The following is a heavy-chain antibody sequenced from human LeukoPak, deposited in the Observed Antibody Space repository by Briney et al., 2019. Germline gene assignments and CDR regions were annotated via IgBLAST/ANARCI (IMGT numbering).Heavy chain of an antibody. D-gene: IGHD2-2*02. CDR3: ARLSPMYCSSTSCYTDY. J-gene: IGHJ4*02. CDR1: GFTFSSYA. V-gene: IGHV3-23*01. CDR2: ISGSGGST. Sequence: PGGSLRLSCAASGFTFSSYAMSWVRQAPGKGLEWVSAISGSGGSTYYADSVKGRFTISRDNSKNTLYLQMNSLRAEDTAVYYCARLSPMYCSSTSCYTDYWGQGTLVTVSS.